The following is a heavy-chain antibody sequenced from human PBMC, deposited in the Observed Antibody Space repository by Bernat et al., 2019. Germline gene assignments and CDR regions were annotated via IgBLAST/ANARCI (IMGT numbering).Heavy chain of an antibody. J-gene: IGHJ1*01. CDR3: AREVSSDAEYFQH. Sequence: EVQLVESGGGLVQPGGSLRLSCSASGFTFSSYGIHWVRQAPGKGLEYVSAISSNGGSTYYADSVKDRFTISRDNSKNTVFLQMSSLRAEDTAVYYCAREVSSDAEYFQHWGQGTLVTVSS. CDR2: ISSNGGST. CDR1: GFTFSSYG. D-gene: IGHD6-19*01. V-gene: IGHV3-64D*06.